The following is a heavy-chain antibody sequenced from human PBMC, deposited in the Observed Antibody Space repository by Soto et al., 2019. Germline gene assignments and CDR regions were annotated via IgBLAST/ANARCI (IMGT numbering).Heavy chain of an antibody. CDR2: MNPNSGNT. CDR3: ARGVKYGAYSRWFDP. CDR1: GNTFTSYD. J-gene: IGHJ5*02. Sequence: QVQLVQSGDEVKKPGASVKVSCKASGNTFTSYDINWVRQATGQGLEYLGWMNPNSGNTAYVQKFQGRVTMTWDTSITTAYMELSSLRSEDTAVYFCARGVKYGAYSRWFDPWGQGTLVTVSS. D-gene: IGHD4-17*01. V-gene: IGHV1-8*01.